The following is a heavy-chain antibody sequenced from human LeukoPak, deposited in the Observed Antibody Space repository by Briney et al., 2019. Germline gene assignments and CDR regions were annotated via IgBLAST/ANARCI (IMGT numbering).Heavy chain of an antibody. CDR3: ARIYGDYIIY. D-gene: IGHD4-17*01. CDR1: GYSISTSYY. V-gene: IGHV4-38-2*02. Sequence: SETLSLTCTVSGYSISTSYYWGWIRQPPGKGLEWIGSIYHSGNTYYNPSLKSRVTISVDTSKNQFSLKLNSVTAADTAVYYCARIYGDYIIYWGQGTLVTVSS. CDR2: IYHSGNT. J-gene: IGHJ4*02.